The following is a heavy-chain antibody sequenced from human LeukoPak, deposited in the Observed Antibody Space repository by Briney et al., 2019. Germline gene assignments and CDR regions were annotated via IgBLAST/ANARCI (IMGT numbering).Heavy chain of an antibody. J-gene: IGHJ3*02. Sequence: SETLSLTCGVSGGSFSFYYWSWIRQPPGKELEWIGEISQSGSTNYNPSLKSRVNISLDTSENQFSLKLSSVTAADTAVYYCARALGAFDIWGQGTMVTVSS. CDR3: ARALGAFDI. CDR2: ISQSGST. CDR1: GGSFSFYY. V-gene: IGHV4-34*01.